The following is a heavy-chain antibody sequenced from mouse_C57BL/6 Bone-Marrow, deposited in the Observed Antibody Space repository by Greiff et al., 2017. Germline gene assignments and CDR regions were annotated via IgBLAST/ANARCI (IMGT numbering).Heavy chain of an antibody. CDR2: ILPGSGST. J-gene: IGHJ1*03. Sequence: QVQLQQSGAELMKPGASVKLSCKATGYTFTGYWIEWVKQRPGHGLEWVGEILPGSGSTNYNEKFKGKVTFTADTSSNTAYMQLSSLTTEYSAIYYCARYYNGSSYLYWYFDVWGTGTTVTVSS. V-gene: IGHV1-9*01. CDR3: ARYYNGSSYLYWYFDV. CDR1: GYTFTGYW. D-gene: IGHD1-1*01.